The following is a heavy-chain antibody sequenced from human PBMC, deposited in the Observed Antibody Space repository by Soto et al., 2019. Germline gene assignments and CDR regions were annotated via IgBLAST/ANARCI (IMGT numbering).Heavy chain of an antibody. J-gene: IGHJ4*02. CDR3: AKAIGIAVAGTVFDY. V-gene: IGHV3-23*01. D-gene: IGHD6-19*01. CDR2: ISGSGGST. Sequence: VGSLRLSCAASGFTFSSYAMSWVRQAPGKGLEWVSAISGSGGSTYYADSVKGRFTISRDNSKNTLYLQMNSLRAEDTAVYYCAKAIGIAVAGTVFDYWGQGTLVTVSS. CDR1: GFTFSSYA.